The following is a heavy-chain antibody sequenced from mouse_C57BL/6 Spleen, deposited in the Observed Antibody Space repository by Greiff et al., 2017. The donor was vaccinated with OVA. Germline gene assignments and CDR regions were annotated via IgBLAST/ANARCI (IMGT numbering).Heavy chain of an antibody. CDR3: ARWDSSGPPFDY. Sequence: QVQLQQSGAELVRPGTSVKVSCKASGYAFTNYLIEWVKQRPGQGLEWIGVINPGSGGTNYNEKFKGKATLTADKSSSTAYMQLSSLTSEDSAVYCCARWDSSGPPFDYWGQGTTLTVSS. D-gene: IGHD3-2*02. CDR1: GYAFTNYL. J-gene: IGHJ2*01. V-gene: IGHV1-54*01. CDR2: INPGSGGT.